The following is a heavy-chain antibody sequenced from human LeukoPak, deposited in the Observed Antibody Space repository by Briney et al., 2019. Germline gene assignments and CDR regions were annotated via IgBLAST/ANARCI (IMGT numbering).Heavy chain of an antibody. CDR2: ISSRSTTI. J-gene: IGHJ4*02. CDR1: GFTFSTYS. CDR3: SRDCGYGFDY. D-gene: IGHD5-12*01. Sequence: GGSLRLSCAASGFTFSTYSMNWVRQAPGKGLEWVSYISSRSTTIYYADSVKGRFTISRDNAKNSLYLQMNSLRAEDSAVYYCSRDCGYGFDYWGQGTLVTVSS. V-gene: IGHV3-48*01.